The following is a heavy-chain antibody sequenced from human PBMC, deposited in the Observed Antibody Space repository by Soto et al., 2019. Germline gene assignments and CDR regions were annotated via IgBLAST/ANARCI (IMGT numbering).Heavy chain of an antibody. J-gene: IGHJ4*02. D-gene: IGHD3-9*01. CDR3: ATEKVNYGFLTGYYPYHFDY. Sequence: PGGSLRLSCAASGFTFSSYGMHWVRQAPGKGLEWVAVIWYDGSNKYYADSVKGRFTISRDNSKNTLYLQMNSLRAEDTAVYYCATEKVNYGFLTGYYPYHFDYWGQRTLVTVSS. CDR1: GFTFSSYG. CDR2: IWYDGSNK. V-gene: IGHV3-33*01.